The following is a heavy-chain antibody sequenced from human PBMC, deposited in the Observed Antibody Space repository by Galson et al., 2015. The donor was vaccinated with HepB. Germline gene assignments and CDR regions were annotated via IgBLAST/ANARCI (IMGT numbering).Heavy chain of an antibody. CDR2: INPNSGGT. Sequence: SVKVSCKASGYTFTGFYMHWVRQAPGQGLEWMGRINPNSGGTNYAQKFQGRVTMTRDTSISTAYMELSRLRSDDTAVYYCAEAVATMGGGYDAFDIWGQGTMVTVSS. CDR1: GYTFTGFY. D-gene: IGHD5-12*01. V-gene: IGHV1-2*06. CDR3: AEAVATMGGGYDAFDI. J-gene: IGHJ3*02.